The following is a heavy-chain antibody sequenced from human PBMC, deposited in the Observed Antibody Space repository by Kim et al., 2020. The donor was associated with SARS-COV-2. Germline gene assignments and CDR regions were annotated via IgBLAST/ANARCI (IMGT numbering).Heavy chain of an antibody. Sequence: GGSLRLSCAASGFTFSSYGMHWVRQAPGKGLEWVAVIWYDGSNKYYADSVKGRFTISRDNSKNTLYLQMNSLRAEDTAVYYCARDLLELRYFDWLVGYWGQGTLVTVSS. CDR1: GFTFSSYG. J-gene: IGHJ4*02. CDR2: IWYDGSNK. CDR3: ARDLLELRYFDWLVGY. V-gene: IGHV3-33*01. D-gene: IGHD3-9*01.